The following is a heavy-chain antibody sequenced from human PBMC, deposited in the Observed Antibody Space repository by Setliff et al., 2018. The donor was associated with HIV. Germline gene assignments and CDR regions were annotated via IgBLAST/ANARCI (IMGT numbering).Heavy chain of an antibody. Sequence: SVKVSCKASGGTFSSYAISWVRQAPGQGLEWMGAIIPMFGTGFYAQKFQGRVTITADESTSTAYMELSSLRSEDTAVYYCARDGDDYYFDYWGQGTLVTVSS. D-gene: IGHD7-27*01. J-gene: IGHJ4*02. CDR3: ARDGDDYYFDY. V-gene: IGHV1-69*13. CDR2: IIPMFGTG. CDR1: GGTFSSYA.